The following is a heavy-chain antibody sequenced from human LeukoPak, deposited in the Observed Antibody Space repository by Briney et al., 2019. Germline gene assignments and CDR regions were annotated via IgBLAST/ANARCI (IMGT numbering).Heavy chain of an antibody. D-gene: IGHD4-17*01. CDR3: VKVGSNYRDPKDY. V-gene: IGHV3-23*01. CDR2: ISGGGDYT. J-gene: IGHJ4*02. CDR1: GFIFSSYA. Sequence: GGSLRLSCAASGFIFSSYAMSWLRQAPGKGLEWVSTISGGGDYTFYADSVKGRFTVSRDNSKNTLFVQMNSLRADDTAVYYCVKVGSNYRDPKDYWGQGTLVSVTS.